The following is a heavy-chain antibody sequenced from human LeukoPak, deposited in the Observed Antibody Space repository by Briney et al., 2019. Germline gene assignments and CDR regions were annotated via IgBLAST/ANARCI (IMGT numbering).Heavy chain of an antibody. CDR3: ARQPVVNRGAVASNFDS. Sequence: SETLSLTRTFSGGFLGSTTCHWRWIRQPPGKGLEWIASIYYSGNTYYNASVESRVTISIDTSKNQFALKLNSMSATDTAVYFCARQPVVNRGAVASNFDSWGQGTLVTVSA. J-gene: IGHJ4*02. V-gene: IGHV4-39*01. D-gene: IGHD6-19*01. CDR1: GGFLGSTTCH. CDR2: IYYSGNT.